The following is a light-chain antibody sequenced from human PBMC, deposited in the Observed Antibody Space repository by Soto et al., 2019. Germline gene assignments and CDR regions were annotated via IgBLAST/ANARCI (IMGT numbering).Light chain of an antibody. Sequence: DIQMTQSPSSLSASVGDRVTITCRASESTRNNLNWYQQKLGKAPKLLMYAASTLQSGVPSRFSGGGSGTEFTLTIGSLQPEDFTTYYCQQNYSTPRGAFGQGTKVEFK. CDR2: AAS. V-gene: IGKV1-39*01. CDR3: QQNYSTPRGA. CDR1: ESTRNN. J-gene: IGKJ1*01.